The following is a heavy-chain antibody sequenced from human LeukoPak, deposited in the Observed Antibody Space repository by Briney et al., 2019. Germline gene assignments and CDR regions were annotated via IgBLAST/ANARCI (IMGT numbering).Heavy chain of an antibody. Sequence: GGSLRLSCAASGFTFSDYYMSWIRQAPGKGLEWVSYISSSGSTIYYADPVKGRFPISRDNAKNSLYLQMNSLRAEDTGVYYCARDPYGVGALGDAFDIWGQGTMVTVSS. CDR3: ARDPYGVGALGDAFDI. V-gene: IGHV3-11*01. J-gene: IGHJ3*02. CDR2: ISSSGSTI. D-gene: IGHD1-26*01. CDR1: GFTFSDYY.